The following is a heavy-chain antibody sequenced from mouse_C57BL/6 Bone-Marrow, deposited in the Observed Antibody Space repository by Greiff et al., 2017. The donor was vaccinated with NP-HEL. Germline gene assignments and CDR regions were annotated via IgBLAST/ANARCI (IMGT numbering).Heavy chain of an antibody. CDR3: ARRNCYYGSSYGYFDV. CDR1: GYAFSSSW. D-gene: IGHD1-1*01. CDR2: IYPGDGDT. Sequence: QVQLQQSGPELVKPGASVKISCKASGYAFSSSWMNWVKQRPGKGLEWIGRIYPGDGDTNYNGKFKGKATLTADKSSSTAYMQLSSLTSKDSAVYFCARRNCYYGSSYGYFDVWGTGTTVTVSS. J-gene: IGHJ1*03. V-gene: IGHV1-82*01.